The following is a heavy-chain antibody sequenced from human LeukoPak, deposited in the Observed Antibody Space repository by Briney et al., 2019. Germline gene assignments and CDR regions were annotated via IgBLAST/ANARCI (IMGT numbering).Heavy chain of an antibody. CDR1: GFTVSSNY. CDR3: AREASYYVSSRDY. Sequence: GGSLGLSCAASGFTVSSNYMSWVRQAPGKGLEWVSVIYSGGSTYYADSVKGRFTISRDNSKNTLYLQMNSLRAEDTAVYYCAREASYYVSSRDYWGQGTLVTVSS. J-gene: IGHJ4*02. D-gene: IGHD3-22*01. V-gene: IGHV3-53*01. CDR2: IYSGGST.